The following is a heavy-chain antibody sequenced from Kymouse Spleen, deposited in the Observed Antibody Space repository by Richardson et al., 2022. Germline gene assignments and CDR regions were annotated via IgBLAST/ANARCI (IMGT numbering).Heavy chain of an antibody. CDR3: ARRGYYYGSGSYSVFDY. CDR1: GDSVSSNSAA. CDR2: TYYRSKWYN. Sequence: QVQLQQSGPGLVKPSQTLSLTCAISGDSVSSNSAAWNWIRQSPSRGLEWLGRTYYRSKWYNDYAVSVKSRITINPDTSKNQFSLQLNSVTPEDTAVYYCARRGYYYGSGSYSVFDYWGQGTLVTVSS. J-gene: IGHJ4*02. D-gene: IGHD3-10*01. V-gene: IGHV6-1*01.